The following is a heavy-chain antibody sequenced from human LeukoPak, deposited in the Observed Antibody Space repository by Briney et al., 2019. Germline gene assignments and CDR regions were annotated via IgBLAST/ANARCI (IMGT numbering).Heavy chain of an antibody. CDR2: ISWNSGSI. V-gene: IGHV3-9*01. CDR1: GFTFDDYA. Sequence: GRSLRLSCAASGFTFDDYAMHWVRQAPGKGLEWVSGISWNSGSIGYADSVKGRFTISRDNAKNSLYLQMNSLRAEDTALYYCAKCGRDILTGYGGQIDYWGQGTLVTVSS. CDR3: AKCGRDILTGYGGQIDY. J-gene: IGHJ4*02. D-gene: IGHD3-9*01.